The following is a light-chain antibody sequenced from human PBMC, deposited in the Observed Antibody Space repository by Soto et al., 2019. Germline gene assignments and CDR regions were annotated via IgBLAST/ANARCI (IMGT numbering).Light chain of an antibody. CDR2: DND. J-gene: IGLJ2*01. V-gene: IGLV1-51*01. CDR1: SSNIGNNY. CDR3: ATWDRSLSVGV. Sequence: QAAVTQPPSVSAAPGQKVTISCSGSSSNIGNNYVFWYQQLPGTAPKLLIYDNDKRPSGIPDRFSGSKSGTSATLGITGLQTGDEADYYCATWDRSLSVGVFGGGTKLTVL.